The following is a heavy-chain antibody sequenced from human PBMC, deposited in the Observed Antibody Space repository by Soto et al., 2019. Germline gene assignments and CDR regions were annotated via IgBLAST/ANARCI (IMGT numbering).Heavy chain of an antibody. V-gene: IGHV3-30*18. D-gene: IGHD2-15*01. J-gene: IGHJ1*01. CDR1: GFTFSSYG. CDR3: AKGGVVGTTYFQP. Sequence: QVQLVESGGGVVQPGGSLRLSCAASGFTFSSYGMHWVLQAPGKGLEWVAVISHDGSDTYYADSVKGRITISRDNSNKPVNLQMESLRSEDTAVYFCAKGGVVGTTYFQPWGQGTLVTVSS. CDR2: ISHDGSDT.